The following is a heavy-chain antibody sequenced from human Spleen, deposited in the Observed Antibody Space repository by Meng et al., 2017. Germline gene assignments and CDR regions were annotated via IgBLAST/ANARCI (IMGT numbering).Heavy chain of an antibody. J-gene: IGHJ6*02. D-gene: IGHD3-22*01. Sequence: GESLKISCAASGFTFSSYSMNWVRQAPGKGLEWVSSISSSSSYIYYSDSVKGRFTISRDNAKNSLYLQMNSLRAEDTAVYYCARDGDYDSSINPETYYYYGMDVWGPGTTVHVSS. V-gene: IGHV3-21*01. CDR1: GFTFSSYS. CDR3: ARDGDYDSSINPETYYYYGMDV. CDR2: ISSSSSYI.